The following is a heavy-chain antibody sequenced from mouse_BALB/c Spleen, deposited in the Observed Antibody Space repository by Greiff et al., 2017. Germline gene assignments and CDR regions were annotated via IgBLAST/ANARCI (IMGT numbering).Heavy chain of an antibody. CDR3: ARLPNLYFDY. CDR2: INPNNGGT. D-gene: IGHD1-1*01. J-gene: IGHJ2*01. V-gene: IGHV1-18*01. Sequence: EVQRVESGPELVKPGASVKIPCKASGYTFTDYNMDWVKQSHGKSLEWIGDINPNNGGTIYNQKFKGKATLTVDKSSSTAYMELRSLTSEDTAVYYCARLPNLYFDYWGQGTTLTVSS. CDR1: GYTFTDYN.